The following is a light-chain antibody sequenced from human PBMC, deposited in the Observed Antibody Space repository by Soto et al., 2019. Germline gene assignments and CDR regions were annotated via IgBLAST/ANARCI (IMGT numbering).Light chain of an antibody. CDR1: QSITTY. V-gene: IGKV3-11*01. CDR2: DAS. Sequence: EIVLTQSPATLSLSPGERVTLSCRASQSITTYLVWYQQKPRQAPRLLIYDASNRATGIPARFSGSGSGTAFTLTISSLETEDFAVYYCQKRSNWPYTFGPGTEVDLK. J-gene: IGKJ3*01. CDR3: QKRSNWPYT.